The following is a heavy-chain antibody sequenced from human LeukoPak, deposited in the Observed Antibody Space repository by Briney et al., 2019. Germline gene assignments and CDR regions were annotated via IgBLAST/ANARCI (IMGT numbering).Heavy chain of an antibody. CDR3: ARPHFGTYYYYMDV. D-gene: IGHD3-3*01. CDR2: INHSGST. J-gene: IGHJ6*03. Sequence: SETLSLTCAVYGGSFSGYYWSWIRQPPGKGLEWLGEINHSGSTNYNPSLKSRVTISVDTSKNQFSLKPSSVTAADTAVYYCARPHFGTYYYYMDVWGKGTTVTVSS. V-gene: IGHV4-34*01. CDR1: GGSFSGYY.